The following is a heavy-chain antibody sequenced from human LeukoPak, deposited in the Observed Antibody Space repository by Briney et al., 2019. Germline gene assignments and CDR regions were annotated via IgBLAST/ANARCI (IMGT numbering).Heavy chain of an antibody. J-gene: IGHJ4*02. Sequence: SETVSLTCSVSGGSISGYHWNWIRQPPGKGLEWIGNIYYSGSTNYSPSLKSRVTISVDTSKNQFSLKLSSVTAADTAVYYCARDRATSFGNLFDYWGQGALVTVSS. CDR1: GGSISGYH. CDR3: ARDRATSFGNLFDY. V-gene: IGHV4-59*01. CDR2: IYYSGST. D-gene: IGHD2-2*01.